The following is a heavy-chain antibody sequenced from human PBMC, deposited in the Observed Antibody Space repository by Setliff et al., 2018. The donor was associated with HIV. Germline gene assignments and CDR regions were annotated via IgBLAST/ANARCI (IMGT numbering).Heavy chain of an antibody. CDR1: GFMCSSHG. CDR2: IRADGINK. J-gene: IGHJ4*02. CDR3: AKDISGYSY. D-gene: IGHD3-22*01. V-gene: IGHV3-30*02. Sequence: PGGSLRLSCVASGFMCSSHGMHWVHQATGKGLECLAFIRADGINKYHADSVKGRFTISRDNSKNTLYLEMNNLRTEDTAVYYCAKDISGYSYWGQGTPVTVSS.